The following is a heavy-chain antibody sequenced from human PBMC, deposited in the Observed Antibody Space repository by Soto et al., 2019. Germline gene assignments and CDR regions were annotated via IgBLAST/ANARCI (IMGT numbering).Heavy chain of an antibody. CDR1: GGSISSSNW. J-gene: IGHJ4*02. CDR2: IYHSGST. V-gene: IGHV4-4*02. Sequence: SETLSLTCAVSGGSISSSNWWSWVRQPPGKGLEWIGEIYHSGSTNYNPSLRSRVTISVDKSKNQFSLKLSSVTAADTAVYYCARDTRGSGWLASFFDYWGQGTLVTVSS. CDR3: ARDTRGSGWLASFFDY. D-gene: IGHD6-19*01.